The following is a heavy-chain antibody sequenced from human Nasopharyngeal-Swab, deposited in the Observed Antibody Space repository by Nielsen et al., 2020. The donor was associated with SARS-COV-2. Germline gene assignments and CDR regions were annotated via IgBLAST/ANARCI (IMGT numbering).Heavy chain of an antibody. CDR3: ARDGIAAAGYYYYGMDV. CDR2: IKQDGREK. V-gene: IGHV3-7*01. J-gene: IGHJ6*02. CDR1: GFTFSSYW. D-gene: IGHD6-13*01. Sequence: GESLKISCAASGFTFSSYWMSWVRQAPGKGPEWVANIKQDGREKYYVDSVKGRFTISRDNAMNSLYLQMNSLRAEDTAVYYCARDGIAAAGYYYYGMDVWGQGTTVTVSS.